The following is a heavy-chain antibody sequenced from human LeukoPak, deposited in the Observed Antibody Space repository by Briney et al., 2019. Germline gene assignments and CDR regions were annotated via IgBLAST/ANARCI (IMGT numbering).Heavy chain of an antibody. D-gene: IGHD4-23*01. CDR1: GYTFTDYY. J-gene: IGHJ3*02. CDR3: ARDRHDYGGNDNAFDI. Sequence: GASVKVSCKASGYTFTDYYMHWVRQAPGQGLEWMGWINPNSGGTNYAQKFQGRVTMTRNTSISTVYMELSSLRSEDTAVYYCARDRHDYGGNDNAFDIWGQGTMVTVSS. CDR2: INPNSGGT. V-gene: IGHV1-2*02.